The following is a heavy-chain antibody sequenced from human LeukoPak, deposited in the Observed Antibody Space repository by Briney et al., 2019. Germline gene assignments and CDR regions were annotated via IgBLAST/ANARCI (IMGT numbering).Heavy chain of an antibody. D-gene: IGHD3-10*01. CDR3: ARTYYGSGSYYQPPVPGDH. V-gene: IGHV1-18*01. J-gene: IGHJ4*02. CDR1: GYTFTNYG. Sequence: ASVKVSCKTSGYTFTNYGISWVRQAPGQGLEWMGWISGYNGETKYAQNFQDRVSVTTDTSSSTACVELRSLRSDDTAVYYCARTYYGSGSYYQPPVPGDHWGQGTLVTVSS. CDR2: ISGYNGET.